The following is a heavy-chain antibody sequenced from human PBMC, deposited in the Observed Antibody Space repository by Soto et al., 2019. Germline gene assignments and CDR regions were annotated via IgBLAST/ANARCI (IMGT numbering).Heavy chain of an antibody. CDR3: ARDSGKYAYGGGN. V-gene: IGHV4-4*07. Sequence: SETRRLTCSVSGGSINSYWWSWIRQPAGKGLEWIGRVYSSVTTDYSTSLNSRATLSVETSKNQFSLKLSSVTAADTAVYYCARDSGKYAYGGGNLDQGIKVAVS. J-gene: IGHJ4*01. D-gene: IGHD1-26*01. CDR2: VYSSVTT. CDR1: GGSINSYW.